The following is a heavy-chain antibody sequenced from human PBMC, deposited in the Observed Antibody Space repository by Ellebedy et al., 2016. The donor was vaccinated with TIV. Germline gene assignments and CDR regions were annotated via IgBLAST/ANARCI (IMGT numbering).Heavy chain of an antibody. J-gene: IGHJ4*02. CDR3: AKGTGGSGYDSFFDH. V-gene: IGHV3-7*01. Sequence: PGGSLRLSCVASGFTFNNYWMTWVRQAPGKGLEWVANINQDATEKNYVNSVKGRFTISRDNAKNSLYLLMNSLRVDDTAVFYCAKGTGGSGYDSFFDHWGQGNLVTVSS. CDR2: INQDATEK. CDR1: GFTFNNYW. D-gene: IGHD5-12*01.